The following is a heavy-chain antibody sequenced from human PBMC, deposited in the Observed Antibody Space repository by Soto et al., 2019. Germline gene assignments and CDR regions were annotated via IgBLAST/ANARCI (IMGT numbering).Heavy chain of an antibody. V-gene: IGHV5-10-1*01. Sequence: RGESLKISCKGSGYSFTSYWISWVRQMPGKGLEWMGRINPSDSYTNYSPSFQGHVTISADKSISTAYLQWSSLKASDTATYYCASPSARGYCSGGSCRNYYYYYGMDVWGQGTTVTVSS. D-gene: IGHD2-15*01. CDR2: INPSDSYT. J-gene: IGHJ6*02. CDR1: GYSFTSYW. CDR3: ASPSARGYCSGGSCRNYYYYYGMDV.